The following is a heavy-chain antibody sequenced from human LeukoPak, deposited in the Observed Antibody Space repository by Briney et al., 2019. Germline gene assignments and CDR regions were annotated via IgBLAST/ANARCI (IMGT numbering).Heavy chain of an antibody. J-gene: IGHJ4*02. CDR3: ARGRDSIYTFDY. Sequence: PGGSLRLSCAASGFTFSSYSMNWVHQAPGKGLEWVSLISSSTSYIYYADSVKGRFTISRDNAKNSLYLQMNSLRAEDTAMYYCARGRDSIYTFDYWGLGALVTVSS. D-gene: IGHD4-11*01. CDR1: GFTFSSYS. V-gene: IGHV3-21*01. CDR2: ISSSTSYI.